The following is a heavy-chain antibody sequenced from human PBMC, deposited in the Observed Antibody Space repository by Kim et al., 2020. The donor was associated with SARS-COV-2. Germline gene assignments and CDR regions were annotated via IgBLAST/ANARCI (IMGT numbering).Heavy chain of an antibody. CDR1: GGTFSSYA. CDR3: ARDCLIPITMVRGVTCLYYGMDV. Sequence: SVKVSCKASGGTFSSYAISWVRQAPGQGLEWMGGIIPIFGTANYAQKFQGRVTITADESTSTAYMELSSLRSEDTAVYYCARDCLIPITMVRGVTCLYYGMDVWGQGTTVTVSS. V-gene: IGHV1-69*13. J-gene: IGHJ6*02. CDR2: IIPIFGTA. D-gene: IGHD3-10*01.